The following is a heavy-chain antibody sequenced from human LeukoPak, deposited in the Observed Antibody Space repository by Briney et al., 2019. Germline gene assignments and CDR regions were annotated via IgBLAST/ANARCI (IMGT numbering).Heavy chain of an antibody. D-gene: IGHD3-10*01. CDR2: IYHSGST. CDR3: AMMGVTMVRGVPNWFDP. V-gene: IGHV4-30-2*01. CDR1: GGSISSGGYY. J-gene: IGHJ5*02. Sequence: SQTLSLTCTVSGGSISSGGYYWSWIRQPPGKGLEWIGYIYHSGSTYYNPSLKSRVTISVDTSKNQFSLKLSSVTAADTAVYYCAMMGVTMVRGVPNWFDPWGQGTLVTVSS.